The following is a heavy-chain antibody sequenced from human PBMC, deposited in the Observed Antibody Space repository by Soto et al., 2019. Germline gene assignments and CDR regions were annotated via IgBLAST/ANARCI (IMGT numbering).Heavy chain of an antibody. V-gene: IGHV4-59*01. D-gene: IGHD3-10*01. CDR3: ARQSGSGRSYYYYGMDV. J-gene: IGHJ6*02. CDR2: IYYSGST. CDR1: GGSISSYY. Sequence: SEALSLTCTVSGGSISSYYWSWIRQPPGKGLEWIGYIYYSGSTNYNPSLKSRVTISVDTSKNQFSLKLSSVTAADTAVYYCARQSGSGRSYYYYGMDVWGQGTTVTVSS.